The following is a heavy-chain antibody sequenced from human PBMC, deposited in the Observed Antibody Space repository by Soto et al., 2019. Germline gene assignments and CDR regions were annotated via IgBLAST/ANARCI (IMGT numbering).Heavy chain of an antibody. V-gene: IGHV4-34*01. D-gene: IGHD2-8*01. Sequence: PSETLSLTCAVYGGSFSGYYWSWIRQPPGKGLEWIGEINHSGSTNYNPSLKSRVTISVDTSKNQFSLKLSSVTAADTAVYYCARGKDIVLLKRDHWFDPWGQGTLVTVSS. CDR3: ARGKDIVLLKRDHWFDP. CDR2: INHSGST. CDR1: GGSFSGYY. J-gene: IGHJ5*02.